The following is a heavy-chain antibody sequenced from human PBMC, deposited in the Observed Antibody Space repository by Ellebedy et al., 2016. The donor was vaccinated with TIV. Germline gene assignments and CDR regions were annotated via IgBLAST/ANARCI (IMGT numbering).Heavy chain of an antibody. V-gene: IGHV3-23*01. J-gene: IGHJ4*02. Sequence: PGGSLRLSCAASGFTFSSYAISWVRQAPGKGLEWVPVISGSAGGSTYYADSVKGRFTISRDNSKNTLYLQMNSLRAEDTAVYYCAKVVSGVATYFDYWGQGTLVTVSS. CDR3: AKVVSGVATYFDY. CDR2: ISGSAGGST. D-gene: IGHD5-12*01. CDR1: GFTFSSYA.